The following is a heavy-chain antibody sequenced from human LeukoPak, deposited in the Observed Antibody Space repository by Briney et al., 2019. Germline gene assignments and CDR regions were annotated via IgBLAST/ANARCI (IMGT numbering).Heavy chain of an antibody. Sequence: GGSLRLSCAASGFTFSSYSMNWVRLAPGKGLEWVANIKQDGSAKFYVESVKGRFTISRDNAKKSLYLQMNSLRAEDTAVYYCVRDGDFWSAQGAFDIWGQGTMVTVSS. D-gene: IGHD3-3*01. CDR3: VRDGDFWSAQGAFDI. CDR1: GFTFSSYS. V-gene: IGHV3-7*01. J-gene: IGHJ3*02. CDR2: IKQDGSAK.